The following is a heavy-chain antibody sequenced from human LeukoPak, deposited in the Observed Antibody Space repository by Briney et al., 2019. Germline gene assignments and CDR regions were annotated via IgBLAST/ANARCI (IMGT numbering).Heavy chain of an antibody. D-gene: IGHD2-2*01. CDR2: TWYDGSHK. CDR1: GFTFSTYG. CDR3: ARGGHCSTTSCSNYDGMDV. V-gene: IGHV3-33*01. J-gene: IGHJ6*02. Sequence: GRSLRLSSAASGFTFSTYGMHWVRQAPGKGLEWVSATWYDGSHKYYADSVKGRFTISRDNSKNTLYLQMYSLRADDTGVYFCARGGHCSTTSCSNYDGMDVWGQGTTLTVSS.